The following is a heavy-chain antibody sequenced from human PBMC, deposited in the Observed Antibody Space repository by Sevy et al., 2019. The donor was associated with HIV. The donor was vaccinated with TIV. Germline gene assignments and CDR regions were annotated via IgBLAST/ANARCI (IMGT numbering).Heavy chain of an antibody. CDR1: GGSISSSSYY. CDR2: IYYSGST. V-gene: IGHV4-39*01. Sequence: PLSLTCTVSGGSISSSSYYWGWIRQPPGKGLEWIGSIYYSGSTYYNPSLKSRVTISVDTSKNQFSLKLGSVTAADTAVYYCARQGGPYITWWGQGTLVTVSS. J-gene: IGHJ4*02. CDR3: ARQGGPYITW. D-gene: IGHD3-10*01.